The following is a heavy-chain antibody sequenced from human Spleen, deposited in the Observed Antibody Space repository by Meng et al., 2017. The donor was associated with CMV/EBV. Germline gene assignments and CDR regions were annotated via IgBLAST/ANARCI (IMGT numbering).Heavy chain of an antibody. D-gene: IGHD3-3*01. CDR2: IKEDGSEK. J-gene: IGHJ5*02. Sequence: GESLKISCVGSGFTFRNYFMSWVRQAPGKGLEWVANIKEDGSEKYYGDSVKGRFTISRDNAKNTLYLQMNSLRAEDTAVYYCARDVTEGYDFWGGYRGDWFDPWGQGTLVTVSS. CDR1: GFTFRNYF. CDR3: ARDVTEGYDFWGGYRGDWFDP. V-gene: IGHV3-7*01.